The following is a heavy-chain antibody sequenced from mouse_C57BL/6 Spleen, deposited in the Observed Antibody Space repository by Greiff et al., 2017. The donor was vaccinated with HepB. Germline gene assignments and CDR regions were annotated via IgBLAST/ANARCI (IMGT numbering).Heavy chain of an antibody. J-gene: IGHJ3*01. CDR2: IHPNSGST. CDR1: GYTFTSYW. D-gene: IGHD2-5*01. CDR3: ARLDYSNYVGFAY. Sequence: QVQLQQPGAELVKPGASVKLSCKASGYTFTSYWMHWVKQRPGQGLEWIGMIHPNSGSTNYNEKFKSKATLTVDKSSSTAYMQLSSLTSEDSAVYYCARLDYSNYVGFAYWGQGTLVTVSA. V-gene: IGHV1-64*01.